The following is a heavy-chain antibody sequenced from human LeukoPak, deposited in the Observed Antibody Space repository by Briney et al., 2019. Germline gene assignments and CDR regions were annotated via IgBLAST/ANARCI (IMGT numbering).Heavy chain of an antibody. J-gene: IGHJ3*02. CDR3: ARVRWELRENDAFDI. CDR2: ISSSSSYI. CDR1: GFTFSSYS. Sequence: PGGSLRLSCAASGFTFSSYSMNWVRQAPGKGLEWVSSISSSSSYIYYADSVKGRFTISRDNAKNSLYLQMNSLRAEDTAVYYCARVRWELRENDAFDIWGQGTMVTVSS. D-gene: IGHD1-26*01. V-gene: IGHV3-21*04.